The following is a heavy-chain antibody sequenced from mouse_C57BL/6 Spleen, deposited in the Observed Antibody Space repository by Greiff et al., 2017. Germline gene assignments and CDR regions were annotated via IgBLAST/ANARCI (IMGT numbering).Heavy chain of an antibody. CDR3: ARDYYGSSYWYFDV. V-gene: IGHV3-6*01. CDR1: GYSITSGYY. J-gene: IGHJ1*03. D-gene: IGHD1-1*01. Sequence: EVKLLESGPGLVKPSQSLSLTCSVTGYSITSGYYWNWIRQFPGNKLEWMGYISYDGSNNYNPSLKNRISITRDTSKNQFFLKLNSVTTEDTATYYCARDYYGSSYWYFDVWGTGTTVTGSS. CDR2: ISYDGSN.